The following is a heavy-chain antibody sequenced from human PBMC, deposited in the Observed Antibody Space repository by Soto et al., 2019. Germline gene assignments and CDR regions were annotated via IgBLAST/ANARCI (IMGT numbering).Heavy chain of an antibody. Sequence: GGSLRLSCAASGFSFSNYAMSWVRQAPGKGLEWVSTISGSGGNTYYPDSVKGRLTISRDNSKDTLDLQMNSLRAEDTAIYYCAKVVREELYDYIWGSYRYFDSWGQGTLVTVSS. D-gene: IGHD3-16*02. CDR2: ISGSGGNT. CDR3: AKVVREELYDYIWGSYRYFDS. V-gene: IGHV3-23*01. J-gene: IGHJ4*02. CDR1: GFSFSNYA.